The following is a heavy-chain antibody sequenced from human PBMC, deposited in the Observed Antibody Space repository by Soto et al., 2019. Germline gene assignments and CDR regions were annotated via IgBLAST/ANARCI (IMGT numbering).Heavy chain of an antibody. D-gene: IGHD3-22*01. CDR2: INAGNGNT. Sequence: XSVKVSCKASGYTFTSYAMHWVRQAPGQRLEWIGWINAGNGNTKYSQKFQGRVTITRDTSASTAYMELSSLRSEDTAVYYCARNYYDSSGYYSGRYYYYYYGMHVWGQGDTVTVSS. CDR1: GYTFTSYA. CDR3: ARNYYDSSGYYSGRYYYYYYGMHV. V-gene: IGHV1-3*01. J-gene: IGHJ6*02.